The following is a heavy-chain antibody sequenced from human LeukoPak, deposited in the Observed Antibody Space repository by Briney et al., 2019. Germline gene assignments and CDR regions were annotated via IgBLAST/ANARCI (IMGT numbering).Heavy chain of an antibody. J-gene: IGHJ6*02. V-gene: IGHV3-33*01. D-gene: IGHD3-10*01. Sequence: PGGSLRLSCAASGFTFSSYGMHWVRQAPGKGLEWVAVIWYDGSNKYYADSVKGRFTISRDNSKNTLYLQMNSLRAEDTAVYYCARDYYGSGVYYGMDVWGQGTTVTVSS. CDR1: GFTFSSYG. CDR3: ARDYYGSGVYYGMDV. CDR2: IWYDGSNK.